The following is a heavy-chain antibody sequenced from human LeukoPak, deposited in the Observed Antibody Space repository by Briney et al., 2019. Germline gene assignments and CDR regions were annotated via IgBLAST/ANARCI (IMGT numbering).Heavy chain of an antibody. Sequence: SVKVSCKASGGTFSSYAISRVRQAPGQGLEWMGRIIPILGIANYAQKFQGRVTIAADKSTSTAYMELSSLRSEDTAVYYCARVGYSGYDWGDYGMDVWGQGTTVTVSS. CDR1: GGTFSSYA. CDR2: IIPILGIA. D-gene: IGHD5-12*01. V-gene: IGHV1-69*04. J-gene: IGHJ6*02. CDR3: ARVGYSGYDWGDYGMDV.